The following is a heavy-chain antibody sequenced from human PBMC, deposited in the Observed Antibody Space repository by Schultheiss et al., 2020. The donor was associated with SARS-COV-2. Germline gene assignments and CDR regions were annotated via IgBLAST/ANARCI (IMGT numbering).Heavy chain of an antibody. D-gene: IGHD6-13*01. Sequence: GSLRLSCAVYGGSFSGYFWNWIRRTPGEGLEWLGDINHSGRTNYNPSLRSRITISIDTYKKQFSLNLRSLVAADTAVYYCARGGIAAVEAYALDAWGQGTTVTVSS. CDR1: GGSFSGYF. V-gene: IGHV4-34*01. CDR3: ARGGIAAVEAYALDA. J-gene: IGHJ6*02. CDR2: INHSGRT.